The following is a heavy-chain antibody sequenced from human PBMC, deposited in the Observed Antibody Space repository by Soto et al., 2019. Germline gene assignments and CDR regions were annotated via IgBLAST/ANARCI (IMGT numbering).Heavy chain of an antibody. CDR2: IDWGDEK. CDR1: GFSPSNARMG. D-gene: IGHD6-19*01. CDR3: ARIRNTRGSGWYYFDY. J-gene: IGHJ4*02. V-gene: IGHV2-70*01. Sequence: ESGPTLVKPPETLTLTCPLSGFSPSNARMGVSWIRQPPGKALEWLAFIDWGDEKYYSTSLKTRLTISKDTSKNQVVLTMTNMDPVDTATYYCARIRNTRGSGWYYFDYWGQGTLVTVSS.